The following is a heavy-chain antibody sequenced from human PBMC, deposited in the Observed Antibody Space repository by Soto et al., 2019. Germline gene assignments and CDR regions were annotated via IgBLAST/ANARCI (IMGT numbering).Heavy chain of an antibody. V-gene: IGHV4-39*01. J-gene: IGHJ4*02. Sequence: PSETLSLTCTVSGGSISSSSYYWGWIRQPPGKGLEWIGSIYYSGSTYYNPSLKSRVTISVDTSKNQFSLKLSSVTAADTAVYYCARLLVGQQQLYFDYWGQGTPVTVS. CDR1: GGSISSSSYY. D-gene: IGHD6-13*01. CDR3: ARLLVGQQQLYFDY. CDR2: IYYSGST.